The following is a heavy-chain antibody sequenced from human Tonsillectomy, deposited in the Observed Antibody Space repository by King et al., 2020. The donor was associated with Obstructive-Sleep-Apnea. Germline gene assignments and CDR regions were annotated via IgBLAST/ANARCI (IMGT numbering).Heavy chain of an antibody. CDR3: ARDFTMIMFGGVIVD. V-gene: IGHV3-30*04. CDR1: GFTFSSYA. D-gene: IGHD3-16*02. J-gene: IGHJ4*02. Sequence: VQLVESGGGVVQPGRSLRLSCAASGFTFSSYAMHWVRQAPGKGLEWVAVISYDGSNKYYTDSVKGRFSISRDNSKNKLDLQMNSLRPEDTAMYYCARDFTMIMFGGVIVDWGQGTLVTVSS. CDR2: ISYDGSNK.